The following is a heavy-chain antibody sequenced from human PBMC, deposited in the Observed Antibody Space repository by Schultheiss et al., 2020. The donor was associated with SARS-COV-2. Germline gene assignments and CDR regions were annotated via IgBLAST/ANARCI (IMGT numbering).Heavy chain of an antibody. J-gene: IGHJ1*01. Sequence: SQTLSLTCTVSGGSISSYYWSWIRQPAGKGLEWIGYIYYSGSTNYNPSLKSRVTISVDTSKNQFSLQLNSVTPEDTAVYYCARAPWYSSGWYDGFQHWGQGTLVTVSS. V-gene: IGHV4-59*12. CDR3: ARAPWYSSGWYDGFQH. CDR1: GGSISSYY. D-gene: IGHD6-19*01. CDR2: IYYSGST.